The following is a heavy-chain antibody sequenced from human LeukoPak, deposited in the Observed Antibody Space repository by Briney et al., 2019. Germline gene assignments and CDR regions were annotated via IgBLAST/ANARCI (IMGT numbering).Heavy chain of an antibody. D-gene: IGHD2-21*01. CDR3: ARADRLHGGPYLIGP. CDR2: INPNSGGT. J-gene: IGHJ5*02. Sequence: ASVKASCKTSGYSFTDYYMHWVRQAPGQGLEWMGWINPNSGGTGSAQKFQGRVTMTRDTSITTVYMEVRWLTSDDTAVYYCARADRLHGGPYLIGPWGQGTLVTVSS. V-gene: IGHV1-2*02. CDR1: GYSFTDYY.